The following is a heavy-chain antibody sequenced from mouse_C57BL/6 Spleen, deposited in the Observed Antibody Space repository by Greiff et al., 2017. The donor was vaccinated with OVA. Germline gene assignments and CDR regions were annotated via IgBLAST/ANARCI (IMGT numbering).Heavy chain of an antibody. Sequence: QVQLQQSGPELVKPGASVKISCKASGYAFSSSWMNWVKQRPGKGLEWIGRIYPGDGDTNYNGKFKGKATLTADKSSSTAYMQLSSLTSEYSAVYFCSSLYYGSSYGAWFAYWGQGTLVTVSA. D-gene: IGHD1-1*01. CDR3: SSLYYGSSYGAWFAY. CDR2: IYPGDGDT. V-gene: IGHV1-82*01. CDR1: GYAFSSSW. J-gene: IGHJ3*01.